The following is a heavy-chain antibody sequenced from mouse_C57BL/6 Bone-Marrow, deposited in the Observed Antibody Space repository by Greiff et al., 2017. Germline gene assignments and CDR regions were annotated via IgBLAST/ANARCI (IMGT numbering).Heavy chain of an antibody. CDR3: ARPVITTVVATDNWYFDV. V-gene: IGHV1-85*01. CDR1: GYTFTSYD. D-gene: IGHD1-1*01. J-gene: IGHJ1*03. Sequence: VQLQQSGPELVKPGASVKLSCKASGYTFTSYDINWVKQRPGQGLEWIGWIYPRAGSTKYNEKFKGQATLTVDTSSITAYMEFHSQTSEDSAVYFCARPVITTVVATDNWYFDVWGTGTTVTVSS. CDR2: IYPRAGST.